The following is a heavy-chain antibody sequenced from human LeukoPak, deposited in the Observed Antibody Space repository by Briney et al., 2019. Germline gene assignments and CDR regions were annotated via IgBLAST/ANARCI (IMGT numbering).Heavy chain of an antibody. CDR1: GFTFSSYG. CDR2: ISYDGSNK. Sequence: GGSLRLSCAASGFTFSSYGMHWVRQAPGKGLEWVAVISYDGSNKYYADSVKGRFTISRDNSENTLYLQMNSLRAEDTAVYYCAKERLKSSSWYTWTYYYGMDVWGQGTTVTVSS. D-gene: IGHD6-13*01. CDR3: AKERLKSSSWYTWTYYYGMDV. J-gene: IGHJ6*02. V-gene: IGHV3-30*18.